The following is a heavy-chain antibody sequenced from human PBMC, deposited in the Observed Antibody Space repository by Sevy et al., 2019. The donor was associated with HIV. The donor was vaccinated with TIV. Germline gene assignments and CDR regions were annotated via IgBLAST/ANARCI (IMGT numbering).Heavy chain of an antibody. D-gene: IGHD6-13*01. CDR2: ISGTSQTI. V-gene: IGHV3-48*04. J-gene: IGHJ4*02. Sequence: GGSLRLSCGASGFSFSPYSMNWVRQAPGKGLEWISYISGTSQTIYYADSVKGRFTISRDNARNFLYLQMNSLRAEDTARYYCVRAIAADGSFWGQGTLVTVSS. CDR1: GFSFSPYS. CDR3: VRAIAADGSF.